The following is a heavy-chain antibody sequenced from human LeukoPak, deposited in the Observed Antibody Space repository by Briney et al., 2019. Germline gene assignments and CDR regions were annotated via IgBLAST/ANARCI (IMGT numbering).Heavy chain of an antibody. D-gene: IGHD4-17*01. J-gene: IGHJ4*02. CDR3: AREGPDYGDEYLDY. V-gene: IGHV1-69*13. CDR1: GGTFSSYA. Sequence: SVKVPCKASGGTFSSYAISWVRQAPGQGLEWMGGIIPIFGTANYAQKFQGRVTITADESTSTAYMELSSLRSEDTAVYYCAREGPDYGDEYLDYWGQGTLVTVFS. CDR2: IIPIFGTA.